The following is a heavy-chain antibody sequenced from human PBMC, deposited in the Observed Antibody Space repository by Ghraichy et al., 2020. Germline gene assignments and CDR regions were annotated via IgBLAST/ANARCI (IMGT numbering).Heavy chain of an antibody. V-gene: IGHV3-23*01. CDR1: GFTFSSYA. Sequence: GSLRLSCAASGFTFSSYAMSLVRQAPGKGLEWVSAISGSGGSTYYADSVKGRFTISRDNSKNTLYLQMNSLRAEDTAVYYCAKDPGGSGYYSSNYFDYWGQGTLVTVSS. J-gene: IGHJ4*02. CDR3: AKDPGGSGYYSSNYFDY. D-gene: IGHD3-22*01. CDR2: ISGSGGST.